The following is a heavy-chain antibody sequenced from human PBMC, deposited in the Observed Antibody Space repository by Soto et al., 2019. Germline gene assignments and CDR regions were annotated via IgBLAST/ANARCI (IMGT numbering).Heavy chain of an antibody. Sequence: EVQLVESGGGLVQPGRSLRLSCAASGFTFDDYAMHWVRQAPGKGLEWVSGISWNSGSIGYADSVKGRFTISRDNAKNSLYLEINSLRAEDTALYYCAKDTYYDFWSGYRGAFDIWGQGTMVTVSS. J-gene: IGHJ3*02. CDR1: GFTFDDYA. CDR3: AKDTYYDFWSGYRGAFDI. D-gene: IGHD3-3*01. CDR2: ISWNSGSI. V-gene: IGHV3-9*01.